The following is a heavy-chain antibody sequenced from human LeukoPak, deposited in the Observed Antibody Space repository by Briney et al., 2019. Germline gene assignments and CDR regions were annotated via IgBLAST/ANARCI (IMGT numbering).Heavy chain of an antibody. D-gene: IGHD3-22*01. CDR1: GGSISSSSYY. J-gene: IGHJ4*02. CDR2: IYYSGST. V-gene: IGHV4-39*01. Sequence: SETLSLTCTVSGGSISSSSYYWGWIRQPPGKGLEWIGSIYYSGSTYYNPSLKSRVTISVDTSKNQFSLKLSPVTAADTAVYYCARRSVVRGYFDYWGQGTLVTVSS. CDR3: ARRSVVRGYFDY.